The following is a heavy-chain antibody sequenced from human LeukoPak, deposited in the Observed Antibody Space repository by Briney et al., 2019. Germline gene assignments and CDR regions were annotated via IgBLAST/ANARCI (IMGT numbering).Heavy chain of an antibody. CDR3: ARVGVRGVIITGVYYYYGMDV. Sequence: SETLSLTCAVYGGSFSGYYWSWIRQPPGNGLEWIGEINHSGSTNYNPSLKSRVTISVDTSKNQFSLKLSSVTAADTAVYYCARVGVRGVIITGVYYYYGMDVWGQGTTVTVSS. J-gene: IGHJ6*02. CDR2: INHSGST. D-gene: IGHD3-10*02. CDR1: GGSFSGYY. V-gene: IGHV4-34*01.